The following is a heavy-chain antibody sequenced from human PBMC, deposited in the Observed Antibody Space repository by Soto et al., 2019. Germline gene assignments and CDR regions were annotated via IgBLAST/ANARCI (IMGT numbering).Heavy chain of an antibody. Sequence: SVKVSCKASAGTFSSYAISWVRQAPGQGLEWMGGIIPIFGTATYAQKFQGRVTITADESTSTAYMELSSLRSEDTAVYYCARAAGNYDILTGYYLNFAYWGQGTLVTVSS. CDR1: AGTFSSYA. D-gene: IGHD3-9*01. CDR3: ARAAGNYDILTGYYLNFAY. CDR2: IIPIFGTA. V-gene: IGHV1-69*13. J-gene: IGHJ4*02.